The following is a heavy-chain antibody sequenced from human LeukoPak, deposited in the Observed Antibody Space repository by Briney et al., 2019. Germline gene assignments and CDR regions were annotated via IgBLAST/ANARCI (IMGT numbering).Heavy chain of an antibody. V-gene: IGHV1-46*01. J-gene: IGHJ4*02. CDR2: VNPSGGST. CDR3: ARDYDYVWGSYRTPDY. D-gene: IGHD3-16*02. Sequence: ASVKVSFKASGYTFTSYYMHWVRQAPGQGLEWMGIVNPSGGSTSYVQKFQGRVTMTRDTSTSTVYMELSSLRSEDTAVYYCARDYDYVWGSYRTPDYWGQGTLVTVSS. CDR1: GYTFTSYY.